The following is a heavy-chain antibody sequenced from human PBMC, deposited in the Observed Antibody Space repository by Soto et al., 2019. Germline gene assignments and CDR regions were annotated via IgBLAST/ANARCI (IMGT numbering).Heavy chain of an antibody. CDR2: ISGTGGTT. Sequence: EVQLLESGGGLVQPGGSLRLSCVGSGFTFRSHALTWVRQSPGKGLEWVAGISGTGGTTYYGDSMRGRFTISRDNSKETLNLQMHSLRPEDTAIYFCARAPMERYFDWYFDHWGQGSLVIVTS. J-gene: IGHJ4*02. CDR1: GFTFRSHA. V-gene: IGHV3-23*01. CDR3: ARAPMERYFDWYFDH. D-gene: IGHD3-9*01.